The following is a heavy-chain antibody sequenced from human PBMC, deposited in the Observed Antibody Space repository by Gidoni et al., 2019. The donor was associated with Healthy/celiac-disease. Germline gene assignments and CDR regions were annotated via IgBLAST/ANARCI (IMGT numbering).Heavy chain of an antibody. D-gene: IGHD3-22*01. CDR2: INHSGST. Sequence: QVQLQPWAAGLLKPSETLSLTCPVYGGFFSGYYWSWIRQPPGKGLEWIGEINHSGSTNYNPSLKSRVTISVDTSKNQFSLKLSSVTAADTAVYYCARATDSSGYYYYYYMDVWGKGTTVTVSS. CDR3: ARATDSSGYYYYYYMDV. V-gene: IGHV4-34*01. CDR1: GGFFSGYY. J-gene: IGHJ6*03.